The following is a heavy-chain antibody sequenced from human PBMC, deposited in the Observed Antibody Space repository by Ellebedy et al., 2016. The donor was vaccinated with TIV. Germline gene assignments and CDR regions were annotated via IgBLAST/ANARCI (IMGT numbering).Heavy chain of an antibody. Sequence: GESLKISCAASGFTFRTYHMNWVRQAPGKGPEWVATIKPDGNQQDYVVSVRGRFTISRDNAMNSLYLQMNSLSPEDTALYYCARTGYSWEGLDRWGQGTLVTVSA. J-gene: IGHJ4*02. D-gene: IGHD1-26*01. CDR2: IKPDGNQQ. CDR3: ARTGYSWEGLDR. CDR1: GFTFRTYH. V-gene: IGHV3-7*01.